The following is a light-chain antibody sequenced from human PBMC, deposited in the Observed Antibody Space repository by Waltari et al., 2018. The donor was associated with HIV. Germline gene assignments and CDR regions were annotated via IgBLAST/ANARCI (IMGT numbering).Light chain of an antibody. V-gene: IGKV1-39*01. CDR2: STS. CDR1: QSISRY. Sequence: DIEMAQSPSSLTASVADGVTITCRASQSISRYLKWYQQQPGKAPKRLINSTSSLQRGVPSRFSGSGSGTEVTLTISGLQVEDSATYYCRQSYTSPHTFGQGTNVEIK. CDR3: RQSYTSPHT. J-gene: IGKJ2*01.